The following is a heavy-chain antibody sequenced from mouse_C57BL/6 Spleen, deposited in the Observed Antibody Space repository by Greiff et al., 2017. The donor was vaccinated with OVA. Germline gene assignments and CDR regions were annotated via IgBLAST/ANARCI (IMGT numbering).Heavy chain of an antibody. V-gene: IGHV2-9-1*01. CDR2: IWTGGGT. CDR1: GFSLTSYA. Sequence: VQLQESGPGLVAPSQRLSITCTVSGFSLTSYAISWVRQPPGKGLEWLGVIWTGGGTNYNSALKSRLSISKDNSKSQVFLKMNSLQTDDTARYYCARNYYGSSYRYFDVWGTGTTVTVSS. D-gene: IGHD1-1*01. CDR3: ARNYYGSSYRYFDV. J-gene: IGHJ1*03.